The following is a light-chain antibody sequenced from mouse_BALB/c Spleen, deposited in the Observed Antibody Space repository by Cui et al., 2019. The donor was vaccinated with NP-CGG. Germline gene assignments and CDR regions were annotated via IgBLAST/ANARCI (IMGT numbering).Light chain of an antibody. Sequence: QAVVTQESALTTSPGETVTLTCRSSTGAVTTSNYANWVQEKPDHLFTGQIGSLIGDKAALTITGAQTEDEAMYFCALWYSNHWVFGGGTKLTVL. J-gene: IGLJ1*01. V-gene: IGLV1*01. CDR1: TGAVTTSNY. CDR3: ALWYSNHWV.